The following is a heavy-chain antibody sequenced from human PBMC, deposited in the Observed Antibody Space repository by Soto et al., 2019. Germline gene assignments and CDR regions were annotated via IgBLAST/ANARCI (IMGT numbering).Heavy chain of an antibody. CDR2: IYYSGST. D-gene: IGHD3-22*01. CDR1: GGSISSGDYY. CDR3: ARRITMIVVGNSPDWFDP. J-gene: IGHJ5*02. Sequence: TLSLTCTVSGGSISSGDYYWSWIRQPPGKGLEWIGYIYYSGSTYYNPSLKSRVTISVDTSKNQFSLKLSSVTAADTAVYYCARRITMIVVGNSPDWFDPWDQGTLVTVSS. V-gene: IGHV4-30-4*01.